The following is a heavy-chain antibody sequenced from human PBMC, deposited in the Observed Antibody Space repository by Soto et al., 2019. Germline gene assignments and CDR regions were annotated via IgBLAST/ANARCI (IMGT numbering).Heavy chain of an antibody. CDR3: ARDPSTGSADY. Sequence: GGSLRLSCAASGFTFSSYAMNWVRQAPGKGLEWVSTISASGGSTYYTDSVKGRFTISRDNSKNTLSLQTNSLRAEDTAIYYCARDPSTGSADYWGQGTLVTVSS. CDR1: GFTFSSYA. CDR2: ISASGGST. D-gene: IGHD3-9*01. V-gene: IGHV3-23*01. J-gene: IGHJ4*02.